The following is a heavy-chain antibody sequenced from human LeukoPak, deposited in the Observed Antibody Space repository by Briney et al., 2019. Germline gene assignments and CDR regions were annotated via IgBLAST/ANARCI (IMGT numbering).Heavy chain of an antibody. Sequence: GGSLRLSCAASGLTFSSYWMHWVRQAPGKGLVWVSRINTDGSSTSDADSVKGRFTISRDNAKNTLYLQMSSLRAEDTAVYYCARGYSGTYRFGYWGQGTLVTVSS. CDR2: INTDGSST. J-gene: IGHJ4*02. D-gene: IGHD1-26*01. CDR1: GLTFSSYW. CDR3: ARGYSGTYRFGY. V-gene: IGHV3-74*01.